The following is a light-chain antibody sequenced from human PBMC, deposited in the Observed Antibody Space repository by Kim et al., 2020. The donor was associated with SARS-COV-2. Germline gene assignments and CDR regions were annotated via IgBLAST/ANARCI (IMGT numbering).Light chain of an antibody. V-gene: IGLV2-14*03. CDR1: SSDVGGFNF. J-gene: IGLJ1*01. Sequence: QSVLTQPASVSGSPGQSITISCSGTSSDVGGFNFVSWYQHHPGRAPQLMIYDVNKRPSGVSNRFSGSKSGNTASLTISGLQAEYEADYYCSSYTATSTFVFGTGTKITVL. CDR2: DVN. CDR3: SSYTATSTFV.